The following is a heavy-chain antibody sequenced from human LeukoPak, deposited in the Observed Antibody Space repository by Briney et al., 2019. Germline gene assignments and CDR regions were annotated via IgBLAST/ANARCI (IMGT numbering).Heavy chain of an antibody. CDR1: GFTFSSYD. CDR2: ISSSGRTI. Sequence: PGGSLRLSCAASGFTFSSYDMNWVRQAPGKGLEWVSYISSSGRTIYYVDSVKGRFTISRDNTKDSLYLQMNSLRAEDTAVYYCAKERGGYSGMGDAFDIWGQGTKVTVSS. D-gene: IGHD5-12*01. CDR3: AKERGGYSGMGDAFDI. J-gene: IGHJ3*02. V-gene: IGHV3-48*03.